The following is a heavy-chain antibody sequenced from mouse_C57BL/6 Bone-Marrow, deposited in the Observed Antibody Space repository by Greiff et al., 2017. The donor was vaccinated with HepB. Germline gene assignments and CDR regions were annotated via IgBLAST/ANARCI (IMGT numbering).Heavy chain of an antibody. CDR1: GYTFTSYW. J-gene: IGHJ3*01. D-gene: IGHD1-1*01. Sequence: VQLQQSGAELVKPGASVKLSCKASGYTFTSYWMQWVKQRPGQGLEWIGEIDPSDSYTNYNQKFKGKATLTVDTSSSTAYMQLSSLTSEDSAVYYCARSGSVNYYGSSYEAWFAYWGQGTLVTVSA. CDR3: ARSGSVNYYGSSYEAWFAY. V-gene: IGHV1-50*01. CDR2: IDPSDSYT.